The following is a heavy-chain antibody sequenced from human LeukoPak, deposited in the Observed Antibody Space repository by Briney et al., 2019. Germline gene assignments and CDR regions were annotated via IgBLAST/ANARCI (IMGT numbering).Heavy chain of an antibody. Sequence: GRSLRLSCAASGFNFSAYGMHWVRQAPGKGLVWVAAISYDGSKKYYSESEEGRFIISRDNSNDTLLLRLSSLRPRDTAMYYCAKGRRGSSYVHYFDSWGQGALVTVSS. CDR1: GFNFSAYG. J-gene: IGHJ4*02. V-gene: IGHV3-30*18. CDR2: ISYDGSKK. CDR3: AKGRRGSSYVHYFDS. D-gene: IGHD5-18*01.